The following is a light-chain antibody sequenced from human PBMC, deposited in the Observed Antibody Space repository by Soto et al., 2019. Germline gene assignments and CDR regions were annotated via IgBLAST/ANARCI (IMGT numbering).Light chain of an antibody. CDR1: SSDIGGYNY. J-gene: IGLJ2*01. CDR3: SSYTISSTLV. CDR2: DVT. V-gene: IGLV2-14*01. Sequence: QSALTQPASVSGSPGQSITISCTGTSSDIGGYNYVSWYQQYPGKAPKLMIYDVTNRPSGVSYRFSGSKSGNTASLTISGLQAEDEADYYCSSYTISSTLVFGGGTQLTVL.